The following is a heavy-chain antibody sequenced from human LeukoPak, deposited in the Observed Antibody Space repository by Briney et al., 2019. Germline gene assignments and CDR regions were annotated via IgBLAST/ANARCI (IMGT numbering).Heavy chain of an antibody. CDR3: ARDFSPLAEWVLGYYYGMDV. CDR1: GFTFSSYA. CDR2: ISGSGGST. D-gene: IGHD6-13*01. V-gene: IGHV3-23*01. Sequence: GGSLSLSCGASGFTFSSYAMSWVRQAPGKGLEWVSAISGSGGSTYYADSVKGRFTISRDNSKNTLYLQMNSLRAEDTAVYYCARDFSPLAEWVLGYYYGMDVWGQGTTVTVSS. J-gene: IGHJ6*02.